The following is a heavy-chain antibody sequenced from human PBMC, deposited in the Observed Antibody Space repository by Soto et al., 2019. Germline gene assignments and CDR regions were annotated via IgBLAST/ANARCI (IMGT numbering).Heavy chain of an antibody. CDR2: IRSKANSYAT. Sequence: GGSLRLSCAASGFTFSGSAMHWVRQASGKGLEWVGRIRSKANSYATAYAASVKGRFTISRDDSKNTAYLQMNSLKTEDTAVYYCTRHRADRSTAYDYWGQGTLVTVSS. V-gene: IGHV3-73*01. CDR1: GFTFSGSA. CDR3: TRHRADRSTAYDY. J-gene: IGHJ4*02. D-gene: IGHD2-21*01.